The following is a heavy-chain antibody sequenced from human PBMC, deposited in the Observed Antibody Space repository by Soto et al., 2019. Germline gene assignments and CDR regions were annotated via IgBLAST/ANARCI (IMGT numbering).Heavy chain of an antibody. J-gene: IGHJ4*02. CDR3: ARSRGTMVRKYYFDY. D-gene: IGHD3-10*01. CDR2: IYYSGST. Sequence: SETLSLTCTVSGGSISSYYWSWIRQPPGKGLEWIGYIYYSGSTNYNPSLKSRVTISVDTSKNQFSLKLSSVTAADTAVYYCARSRGTMVRKYYFDYWGQGTLVTVSS. V-gene: IGHV4-59*08. CDR1: GGSISSYY.